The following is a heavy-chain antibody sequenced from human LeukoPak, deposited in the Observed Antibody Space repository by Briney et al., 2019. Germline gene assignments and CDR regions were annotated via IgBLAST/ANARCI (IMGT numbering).Heavy chain of an antibody. Sequence: ASVKVSCKASGGTFSSYAISWVRQAPGQGLEWMGRIIPILGIANYAQKFQGRVTITADESTSTAYMELRSLRSDDTAVYYCARYLIAAAGYNWFDPWGQGTLVTVSS. D-gene: IGHD6-13*01. V-gene: IGHV1-69*04. J-gene: IGHJ5*02. CDR2: IIPILGIA. CDR3: ARYLIAAAGYNWFDP. CDR1: GGTFSSYA.